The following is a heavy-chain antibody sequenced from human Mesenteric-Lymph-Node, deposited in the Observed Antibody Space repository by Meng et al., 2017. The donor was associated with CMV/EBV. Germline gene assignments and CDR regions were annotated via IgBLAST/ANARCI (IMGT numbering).Heavy chain of an antibody. V-gene: IGHV4-39*07. CDR2: IYYSGNT. CDR1: GGSISSSSHY. J-gene: IGHJ4*02. CDR3: ARELDRYYFDS. Sequence: SETLSLTCTISGGSISSSSHYWGWIRQPPGKGLEWIGSIYYSGNTYHNPSLKSRVTISVDTSKNQLSLRLNSVTAADTAMYFCARELDRYYFDSWGQGTLVTVSS.